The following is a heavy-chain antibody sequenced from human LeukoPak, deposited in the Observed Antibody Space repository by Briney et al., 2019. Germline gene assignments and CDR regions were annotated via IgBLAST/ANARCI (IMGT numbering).Heavy chain of an antibody. CDR1: GGSFSGYY. CDR3: ACGDDAFDI. J-gene: IGHJ3*02. CDR2: INHSGST. Sequence: SETLSLTCAVYGGSFSGYYWSWICQPPGKGLEWIGEINHSGSTNYNPSLKSRVTISVDTSKNQFSLKLSSVTAADTAVYYCACGDDAFDIWGQGTMVTVSS. D-gene: IGHD6-25*01. V-gene: IGHV4-34*01.